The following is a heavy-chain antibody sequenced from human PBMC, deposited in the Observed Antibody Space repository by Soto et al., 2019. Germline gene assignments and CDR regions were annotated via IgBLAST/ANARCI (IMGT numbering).Heavy chain of an antibody. Sequence: QVQLVQSGTEVKKPGASVKVSCKASGYTFIDYYIHWVRQAPGQGLEWMGWINPKSGGTNYAQKFRGWVTMTRDTSISTAYMDLSRLTSDDTAVYYCARGVGSSWFDSWGQGTLVFVSS. CDR3: ARGVGSSWFDS. V-gene: IGHV1-2*04. D-gene: IGHD2-2*01. CDR1: GYTFIDYY. CDR2: INPKSGGT. J-gene: IGHJ5*01.